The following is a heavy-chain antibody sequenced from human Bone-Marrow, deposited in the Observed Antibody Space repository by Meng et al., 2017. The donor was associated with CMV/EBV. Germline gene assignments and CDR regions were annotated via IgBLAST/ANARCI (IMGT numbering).Heavy chain of an antibody. Sequence: GGSLRLSCAASGFTFSNYWMHWVRQSPGKGLLWVSHINNDGSETTYADSVKGRFTISRDNSKNTFYLQMNSLRPEDTAIYYCARSAGGLDYWGQGTLVTVSS. CDR3: ARSAGGLDY. J-gene: IGHJ4*02. CDR2: INNDGSET. CDR1: GFTFSNYW. V-gene: IGHV3-74*01. D-gene: IGHD3-10*01.